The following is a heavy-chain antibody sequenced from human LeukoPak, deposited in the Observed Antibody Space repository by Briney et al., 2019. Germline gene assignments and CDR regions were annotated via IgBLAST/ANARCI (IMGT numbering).Heavy chain of an antibody. Sequence: LGGSLRLSCAASGFTFDDYAMHWVRQAPGKGLEWVSGISWNSGSIGYADSVKGRFTISRDNAKNSLYLQMNSLRAEDTAVYYCAKSPYWGQGTLVTVSS. CDR1: GFTFDDYA. J-gene: IGHJ4*02. V-gene: IGHV3-9*01. CDR2: ISWNSGSI. CDR3: AKSPY.